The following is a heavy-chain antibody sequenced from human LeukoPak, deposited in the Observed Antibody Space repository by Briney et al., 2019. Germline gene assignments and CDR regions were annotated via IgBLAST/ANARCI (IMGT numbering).Heavy chain of an antibody. J-gene: IGHJ4*02. V-gene: IGHV3-30*04. CDR1: GFTFSSYA. CDR2: ISYDGSNK. CDR3: ARDGGIAVAGQRSIYYFDY. Sequence: GGSLSLSCAASGFTFSSYAMHWVRQAPGKGLEWVAVISYDGSNKYYADSVKGRFTISRDNSKNTLYLQMNSLRAEDTAVYYCARDGGIAVAGQRSIYYFDYWGQGTLVTVSS. D-gene: IGHD6-19*01.